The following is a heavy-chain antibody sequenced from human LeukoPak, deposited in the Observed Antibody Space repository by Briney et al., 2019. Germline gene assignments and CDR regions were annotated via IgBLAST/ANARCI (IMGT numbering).Heavy chain of an antibody. CDR3: ARDRGGIWEVRGLTHDH. J-gene: IGHJ4*02. D-gene: IGHD3-10*01. CDR1: GYTLTELS. Sequence: ASVKVSCKVSGYTLTELSMRWVRQAPGKGLEWMGGFDPEDGETIYAQKFQGRVTVTTDPSTSTIYMELRSLRSDDTAMYYCARDRGGIWEVRGLTHDHWGQGTLVTVSS. V-gene: IGHV1-24*01. CDR2: FDPEDGET.